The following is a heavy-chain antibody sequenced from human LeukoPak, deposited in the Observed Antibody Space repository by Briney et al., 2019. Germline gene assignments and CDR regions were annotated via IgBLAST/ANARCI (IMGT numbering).Heavy chain of an antibody. CDR1: GSSFTSYW. J-gene: IGHJ4*02. V-gene: IGHV5-51*01. CDR2: IYPGDSDT. CDR3: ARQDDFWSGPIN. D-gene: IGHD3-3*01. Sequence: GESLQISCQGSGSSFTSYWIGWVRQLPGKGLEGMGIIYPGDSDTRYSPSFQGQVTISADKSISTAYLQWSSLKASDTAMYYCARQDDFWSGPINWGQGTLVIVSS.